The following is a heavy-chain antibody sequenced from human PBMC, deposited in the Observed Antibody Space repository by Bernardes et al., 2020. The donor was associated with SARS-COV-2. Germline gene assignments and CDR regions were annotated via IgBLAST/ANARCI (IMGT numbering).Heavy chain of an antibody. CDR2: IKQDGSEK. CDR3: ARDALAVAPTQDYYYGMDV. Sequence: GGSLRLSCAASGFTFSSYWMSWVRQAPGKGLEWVANIKQDGSEKYYVDSVKGRFTISRDNAKNSLYLQMNSLRAEDTAVYYCARDALAVAPTQDYYYGMDVWGQGTTVTVSS. CDR1: GFTFSSYW. D-gene: IGHD6-19*01. J-gene: IGHJ6*02. V-gene: IGHV3-7*04.